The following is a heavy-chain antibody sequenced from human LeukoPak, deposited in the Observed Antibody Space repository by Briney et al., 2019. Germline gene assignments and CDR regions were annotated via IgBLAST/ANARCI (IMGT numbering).Heavy chain of an antibody. Sequence: SETLSLTCTVSGGSISSYYWSWIRQPPGKGLEWIGYIYYSGSTSYNPSLKSRVTISVDTSKNQFSLKLSSVTAADTAVYYCARGFRNSFSDFWGQGTLVTVSS. CDR3: ARGFRNSFSDF. D-gene: IGHD1-7*01. CDR1: GGSISSYY. J-gene: IGHJ4*02. V-gene: IGHV4-59*01. CDR2: IYYSGST.